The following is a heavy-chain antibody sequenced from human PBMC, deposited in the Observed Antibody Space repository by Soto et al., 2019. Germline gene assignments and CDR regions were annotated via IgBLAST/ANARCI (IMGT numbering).Heavy chain of an antibody. Sequence: PGGALRVSCAASGFTFCSYWVRWGRQAPGKGLEWVANIKQDGSEKYYVDSVKGRFTISRDNAKNSLYLQMNSLRAEDTAVYYCARVGAYRDFDYWGQGTLVTVSS. CDR2: IKQDGSEK. J-gene: IGHJ4*02. CDR1: GFTFCSYW. V-gene: IGHV3-7*01. CDR3: ARVGAYRDFDY. D-gene: IGHD1-26*01.